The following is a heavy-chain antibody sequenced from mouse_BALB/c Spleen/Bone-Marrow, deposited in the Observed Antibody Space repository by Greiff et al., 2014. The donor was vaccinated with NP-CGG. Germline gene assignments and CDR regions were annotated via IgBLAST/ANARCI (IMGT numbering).Heavy chain of an antibody. CDR2: IDPANGST. CDR1: GFTINNTY. J-gene: IGHJ3*01. D-gene: IGHD1-1*01. V-gene: IGHV14-3*02. CDR3: AAYYGGSSYGFAY. Sequence: VQLQQSGAELVKPGASVKLSCTASGFTINNTYMHWVKQRPEQGLEWIGRIDPANGSTKYDPKFQGKATITADTSSNTAYLQLSILTSDDTAVYYSAAYYGGSSYGFAYWGQGTLVTVSA.